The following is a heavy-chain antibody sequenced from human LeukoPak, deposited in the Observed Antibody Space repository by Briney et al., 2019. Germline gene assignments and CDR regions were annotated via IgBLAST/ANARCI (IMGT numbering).Heavy chain of an antibody. CDR2: IYYSGST. J-gene: IGHJ5*02. CDR3: ARDHGMGVAAAGTGWFDP. V-gene: IGHV4-39*07. CDR1: GGSISSSSYY. D-gene: IGHD6-13*01. Sequence: SETLSLTCTVSGGSISSSSYYWGWIRQPPGKGLEWIGSIYYSGSTYYNPSLKSRVTISVDTSKNQFSLKLSSVTAADTAVYYCARDHGMGVAAAGTGWFDPWGQGTLVTVSS.